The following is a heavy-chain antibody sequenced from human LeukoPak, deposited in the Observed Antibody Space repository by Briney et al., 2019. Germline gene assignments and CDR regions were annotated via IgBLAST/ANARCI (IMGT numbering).Heavy chain of an antibody. CDR2: ISSSGSST. Sequence: GGSLRLSCVASGFTFSSDAMSWVRQAPGKGLEWVSAISSSGSSTYYADSVKGRFTISRANSRNTLFLQMNSLRVEDTARYYCAKGPSTWDSWGQGTLVTVSS. D-gene: IGHD3-3*02. V-gene: IGHV3-23*01. CDR3: AKGPSTWDS. J-gene: IGHJ4*02. CDR1: GFTFSSDA.